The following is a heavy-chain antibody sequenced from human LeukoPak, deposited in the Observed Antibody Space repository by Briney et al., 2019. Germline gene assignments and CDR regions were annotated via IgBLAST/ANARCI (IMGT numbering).Heavy chain of an antibody. Sequence: PGGSLRLSCAAAGLSFSNYDMYWVRQAPGKGLEWVANIKHDGSGPSYLDSVKGRFTISRDNARNLLSLQMSSLRAEDTAVYYCARAREITVSGTDYFDYWGQGTLVTVSS. CDR3: ARAREITVSGTDYFDY. D-gene: IGHD6-19*01. V-gene: IGHV3-7*01. J-gene: IGHJ4*02. CDR1: GLSFSNYD. CDR2: IKHDGSGP.